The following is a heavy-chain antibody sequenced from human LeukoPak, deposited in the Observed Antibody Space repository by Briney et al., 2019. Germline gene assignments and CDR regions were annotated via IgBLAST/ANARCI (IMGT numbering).Heavy chain of an antibody. CDR3: AKAEELAYCGIDCYSDLVY. Sequence: GGSLRLSCAASGFTFSAYAMHWVRQAPAKGLEWVAVISYDGSNKYYADSVKGRFTISRDNSKNTLYLQMNSLRAEDTAVYYCAKAEELAYCGIDCYSDLVYWGQGTLVTVSS. CDR1: GFTFSAYA. CDR2: ISYDGSNK. J-gene: IGHJ4*02. V-gene: IGHV3-30*18. D-gene: IGHD2-21*02.